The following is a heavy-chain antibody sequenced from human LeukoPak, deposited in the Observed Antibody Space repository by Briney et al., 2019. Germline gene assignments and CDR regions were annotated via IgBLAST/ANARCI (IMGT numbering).Heavy chain of an antibody. J-gene: IGHJ4*02. D-gene: IGHD2-15*01. CDR2: IYHSGST. CDR3: ARQGRSDYFDY. CDR1: GYSISSGYY. Sequence: PSETLSLTCTVSGYSISSGYYWGWIRQPPGKGLEWIGSIYHSGSTYYNPSLKSRVTISVDTSENQFSLKPSSVTAADTAVYYCARQGRSDYFDYWGQGTLVTVSS. V-gene: IGHV4-38-2*02.